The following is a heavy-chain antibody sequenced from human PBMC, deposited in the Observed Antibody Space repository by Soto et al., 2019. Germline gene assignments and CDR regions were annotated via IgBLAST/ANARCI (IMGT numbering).Heavy chain of an antibody. D-gene: IGHD5-12*01. Sequence: VYRGSMRGHEWPWIRQPTGKGLEWLGEINHRVNTNYNPSLKIRVHISIDNSKNHFSLKLISVTAAETAVYYCAGGRRWLRYQYNGFDRRGEVPLVTGSS. J-gene: IGHJ5*02. CDR3: AGGRRWLRYQYNGFDR. CDR2: INHRVNT. CDR1: RGSMRGHE. V-gene: IGHV4-34*01.